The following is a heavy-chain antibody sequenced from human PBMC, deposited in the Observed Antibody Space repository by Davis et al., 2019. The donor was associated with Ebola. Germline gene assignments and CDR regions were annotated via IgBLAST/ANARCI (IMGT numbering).Heavy chain of an antibody. Sequence: PGGSLRLSCVASGFTFSISSFHWVRQAPGRGLAWVAFIRYDGTNENYADSVKGRFTISRDDSKKTLYLQMNSLRAEDTAVYYCAKSGLSFGVVKYHYGMDVWGKGTTVTVSS. CDR1: GFTFSISS. CDR2: IRYDGTNE. J-gene: IGHJ6*04. V-gene: IGHV3-30*02. CDR3: AKSGLSFGVVKYHYGMDV. D-gene: IGHD3-3*01.